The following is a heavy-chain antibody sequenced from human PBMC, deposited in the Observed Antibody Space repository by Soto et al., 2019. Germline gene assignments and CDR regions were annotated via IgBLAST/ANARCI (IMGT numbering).Heavy chain of an antibody. Sequence: GASVKVSCKASGGTFSSYAISWVRQAPGQGLEWMGGIIPIFGTANYAQKFQGRVTITADESTSTAYMELSSLRSEDTAVYYSARESLTQWLVRGGWFDPWGQGTLVTAPQ. D-gene: IGHD6-19*01. CDR3: ARESLTQWLVRGGWFDP. CDR2: IIPIFGTA. CDR1: GGTFSSYA. V-gene: IGHV1-69*13. J-gene: IGHJ5*02.